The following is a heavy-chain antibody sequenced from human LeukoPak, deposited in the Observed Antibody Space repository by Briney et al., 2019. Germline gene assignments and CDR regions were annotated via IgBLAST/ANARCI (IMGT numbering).Heavy chain of an antibody. CDR3: ARDRGYYYDSSGYQFDV. J-gene: IGHJ4*02. CDR2: ISSSGSTI. Sequence: AGGSLRLSCAASGLTFSDYYMSWIRQAPGKGLEWVSYISSSGSTIYYADSVKGRFTISRDNAKNSLYLQMNSLRAEDTAVYYCARDRGYYYDSSGYQFDVWGQGTLVTVSS. D-gene: IGHD3-22*01. V-gene: IGHV3-11*01. CDR1: GLTFSDYY.